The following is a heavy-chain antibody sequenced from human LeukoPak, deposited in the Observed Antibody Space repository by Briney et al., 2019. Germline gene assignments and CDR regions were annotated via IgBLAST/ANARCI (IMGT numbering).Heavy chain of an antibody. CDR1: SGSISYNNYF. D-gene: IGHD4-11*01. V-gene: IGHV4-39*07. Sequence: NTSETLSLTCTVSSGSISYNNYFWGWIRQPPGKVLEGIGSIYYSGSTYYNPSLKSRVTISLDPSKNQSSLKLSSVPAADTAMFYCARVQRAWHYFDYWGQGTLVTVSS. J-gene: IGHJ4*01. CDR3: ARVQRAWHYFDY. CDR2: IYYSGST.